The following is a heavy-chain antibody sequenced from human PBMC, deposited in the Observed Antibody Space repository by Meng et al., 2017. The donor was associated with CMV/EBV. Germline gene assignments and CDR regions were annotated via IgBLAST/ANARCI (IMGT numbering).Heavy chain of an antibody. CDR3: AAEQYCSGGSCYGSSVGEGAFDI. CDR2: IVVGSGNT. CDR1: GFTFTSSA. D-gene: IGHD2-15*01. Sequence: SVKVSCKASGFTFTSSAVQWVRQARGQRLEWIGWIVVGSGNTNYAQKFQERVTITRDMSTSTAYMELSSLRSEDTAVYYCAAEQYCSGGSCYGSSVGEGAFDIWGQGTMVAVSS. J-gene: IGHJ3*02. V-gene: IGHV1-58*01.